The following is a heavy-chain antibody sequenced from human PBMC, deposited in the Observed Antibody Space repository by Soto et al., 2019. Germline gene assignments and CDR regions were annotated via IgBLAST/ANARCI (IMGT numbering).Heavy chain of an antibody. CDR3: AREGGSSSWERGVYGMDV. J-gene: IGHJ6*02. Sequence: QVQLVQSGAEVKNPGSSVKVSCKASGGTFSSYAISWVRQAPGQGLEWMGGIIPIFGPANYAQKFQGRVTITADEATSTAYMELSSLRSEDTAVYYCAREGGSSSWERGVYGMDVWCQGTTVTVS. D-gene: IGHD6-13*01. CDR2: IIPIFGPA. CDR1: GGTFSSYA. V-gene: IGHV1-69*12.